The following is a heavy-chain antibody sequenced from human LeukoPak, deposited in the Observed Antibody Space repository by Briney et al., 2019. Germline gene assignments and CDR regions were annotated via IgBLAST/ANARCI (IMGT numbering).Heavy chain of an antibody. CDR1: GFTFSSYA. D-gene: IGHD4-23*01. V-gene: IGHV3-23*01. Sequence: PGGSLRLSCAASGFTFSSYAMSWVRQAPGKGLEWVSAISGSGGSTYYADSVKGRFTSSRDNSKNTLYLQMNSLRAEDTAVYYCAKDQYGGNSGLLGYWGQGTLVTVSS. J-gene: IGHJ4*02. CDR2: ISGSGGST. CDR3: AKDQYGGNSGLLGY.